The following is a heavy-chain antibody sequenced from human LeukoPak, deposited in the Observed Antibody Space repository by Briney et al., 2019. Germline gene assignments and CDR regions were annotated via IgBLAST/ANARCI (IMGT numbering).Heavy chain of an antibody. V-gene: IGHV3-66*01. CDR2: IYNGGST. Sequence: GGSLRLSCVASGFTVSSNYMSWVRQAPGKGLEWVSVIYNGGSTYYADSVKGRFTISRDNSKNTLYLQMNSLRAEDTAVYYCAGTHSSGWYGFDYWGQGTLVTVSS. CDR3: AGTHSSGWYGFDY. CDR1: GFTVSSNY. D-gene: IGHD6-19*01. J-gene: IGHJ4*02.